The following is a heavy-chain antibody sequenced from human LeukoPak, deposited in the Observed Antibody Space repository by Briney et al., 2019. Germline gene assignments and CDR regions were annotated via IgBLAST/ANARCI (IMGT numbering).Heavy chain of an antibody. CDR1: GFTFSSYS. Sequence: GGSLRLSCAASGFTFSSYSMNWVRQAPGKGLEWVSYISDSSRTIYYADSVKGRFTISRGNAKNSLSLQMNSLRAEDTAVYYCATALDYDDSRDYWGQGTLVTVSS. CDR3: ATALDYDDSRDY. J-gene: IGHJ4*02. V-gene: IGHV3-48*04. CDR2: ISDSSRTI. D-gene: IGHD4-17*01.